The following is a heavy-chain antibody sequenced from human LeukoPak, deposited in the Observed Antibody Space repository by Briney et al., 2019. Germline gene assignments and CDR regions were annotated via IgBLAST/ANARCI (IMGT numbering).Heavy chain of an antibody. CDR2: INHSGST. CDR1: GGSFSGYY. D-gene: IGHD3-3*01. V-gene: IGHV4-34*01. CDR3: ARGRKTIFGVVIISSCFDY. J-gene: IGHJ4*02. Sequence: SETLSLTCAVYGGSFSGYYWSWIRQPPGKGLEWIGEINHSGSTNYNPSLKSRVTISVDTSKNQFSLKLSSVTAADTAVYYCARGRKTIFGVVIISSCFDYWGQGTLVTVSS.